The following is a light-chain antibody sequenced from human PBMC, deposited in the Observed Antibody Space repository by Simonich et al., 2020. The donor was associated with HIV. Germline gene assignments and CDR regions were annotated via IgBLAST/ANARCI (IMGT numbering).Light chain of an antibody. J-gene: IGKJ1*01. V-gene: IGKV1-39*01. CDR3: QQSFSAPRT. Sequence: DIQMTQSPSSLSAAAGDRVTITTRASQSISSYLNWDQQKPGKAPKLLFYAAASLQSGVPSRFSGSGSGTDFTLTMSSLQPEDFATYYCQQSFSAPRTFGPGTKVEIK. CDR2: AAA. CDR1: QSISSY.